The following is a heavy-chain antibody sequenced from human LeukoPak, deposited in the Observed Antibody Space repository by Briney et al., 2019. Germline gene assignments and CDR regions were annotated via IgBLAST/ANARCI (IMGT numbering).Heavy chain of an antibody. Sequence: GGSLKISCKHSEYSFPNYCIGWVRQMPGKGLEWMGIIYPDDSDTRYSPSFQGQVTISADKSISTAYLQWSSLKASDTAMYYCARYSYSSGWYVDYWGQGTLVTVSS. D-gene: IGHD6-19*01. CDR3: ARYSYSSGWYVDY. CDR1: EYSFPNYC. V-gene: IGHV5-51*01. J-gene: IGHJ4*02. CDR2: IYPDDSDT.